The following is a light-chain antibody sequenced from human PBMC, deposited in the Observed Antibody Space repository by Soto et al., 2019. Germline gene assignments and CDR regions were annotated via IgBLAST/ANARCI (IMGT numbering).Light chain of an antibody. CDR2: AAS. V-gene: IGKV1-27*01. Sequence: DIPMTQSPSSLSASLGDRVTITCRASQGIGNYLAWYQLQPGKVPKLLIYAASTLQSGVPSRFSGSGSGTDFTLTISSLQPEAVATYFCQKYNSAPRTFGQGNKVEI. J-gene: IGKJ1*01. CDR1: QGIGNY. CDR3: QKYNSAPRT.